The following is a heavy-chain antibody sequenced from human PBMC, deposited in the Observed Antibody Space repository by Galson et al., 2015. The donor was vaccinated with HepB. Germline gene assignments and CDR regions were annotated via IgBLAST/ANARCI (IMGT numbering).Heavy chain of an antibody. V-gene: IGHV3-74*01. CDR3: AREGYCYDSSGYYDYFDY. Sequence: SLRLSCAASGFTFSSYWMHWVRQAPGKGLVWVSRINSDGSSTSYADSVKGRFTISRDNAKNTLYLQMNSLRAEDTAVYYCAREGYCYDSSGYYDYFDYWGQGTLVTVSS. D-gene: IGHD3-22*01. CDR1: GFTFSSYW. J-gene: IGHJ4*02. CDR2: INSDGSST.